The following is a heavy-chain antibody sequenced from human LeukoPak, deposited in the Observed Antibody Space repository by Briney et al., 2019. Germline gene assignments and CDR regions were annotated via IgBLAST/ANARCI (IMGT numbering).Heavy chain of an antibody. CDR2: IYYSGST. CDR1: GGSISSGGYY. V-gene: IGHV4-31*03. J-gene: IGHJ5*02. D-gene: IGHD6-13*01. CDR3: ARESGIAAAGAFDP. Sequence: PSETLSLTCTVSGGSISSGGYYWSWIRQHPGKGLEWIGYIYYSGSTYYNPSLKSRVTISVDRSKNQFSLKLSSVTAADTAVYYCARESGIAAAGAFDPWGQGTLVTVSS.